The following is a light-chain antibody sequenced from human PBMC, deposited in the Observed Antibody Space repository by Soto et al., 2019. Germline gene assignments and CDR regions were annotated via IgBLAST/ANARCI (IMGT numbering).Light chain of an antibody. V-gene: IGKV1-5*03. CDR3: QQYNNYPYP. CDR1: QSISSW. CDR2: KTF. Sequence: DIQMTQSPSTLSASVGDRVTITCRASQSISSWLAWYQQKPGKAPKLLIYKTFSLESGVPSRFNGSGSGTEFTLTISSLQPDDFATYYCQQYNNYPYPFGQGTKLEIK. J-gene: IGKJ2*01.